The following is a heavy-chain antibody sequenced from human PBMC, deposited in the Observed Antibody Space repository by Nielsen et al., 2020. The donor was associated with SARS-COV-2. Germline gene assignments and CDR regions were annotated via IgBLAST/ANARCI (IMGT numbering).Heavy chain of an antibody. V-gene: IGHV3-13*01. CDR1: GFTFSSYD. CDR3: ARVNYDSSGYYYWFDY. Sequence: GESLKISCAASGFTFSSYDMHWVRQATGKGLEWVSAIGTAGDTYYPGSVKGRFTISRENAKNSLYLQMNSLRAGDTAVYYCARVNYDSSGYYYWFDYWGQGTLVTVSS. D-gene: IGHD3-22*01. CDR2: IGTAGDT. J-gene: IGHJ4*02.